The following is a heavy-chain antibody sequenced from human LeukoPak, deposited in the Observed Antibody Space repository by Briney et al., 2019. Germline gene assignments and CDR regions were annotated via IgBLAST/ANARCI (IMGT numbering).Heavy chain of an antibody. CDR3: ARDQRGGYSGYDKLFDY. CDR2: IDPNSGVT. D-gene: IGHD5-12*01. CDR1: GYTFSGYY. J-gene: IGHJ4*02. V-gene: IGHV1-2*06. Sequence: ASVKVPCKASGYTFSGYYIHWVRQAPGQGLEWMGRIDPNSGVTNYARRFQGRVTMTRDTSIKTAYMELRRLRSDDTAVYYCARDQRGGYSGYDKLFDYWGQGTLVTVSS.